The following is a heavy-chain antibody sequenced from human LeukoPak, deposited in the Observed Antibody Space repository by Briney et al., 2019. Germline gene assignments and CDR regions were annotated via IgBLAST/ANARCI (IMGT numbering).Heavy chain of an antibody. CDR3: ASGYYDSSGYPNWFDH. J-gene: IGHJ5*02. CDR2: IYTSGST. CDR1: GGSISSYY. Sequence: SETLSLTCTVSGGSISSYYWSWIRQPAGKGLEWIGRIYTSGSTNYNPSLKSRVTMSVDTSKNQFSLKLSSVTAADTAVYYCASGYYDSSGYPNWFDHWAQGTLVTVSS. D-gene: IGHD3-22*01. V-gene: IGHV4-4*07.